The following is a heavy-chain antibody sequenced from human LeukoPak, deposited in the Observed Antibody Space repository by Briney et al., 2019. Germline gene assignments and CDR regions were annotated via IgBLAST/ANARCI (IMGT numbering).Heavy chain of an antibody. CDR1: GGSVSSGSYY. Sequence: PSETLSLTCTVSGGSVSSGSYYWSWIRQPPGKGLEWIGYIYYSGSTNYNPSLKSRVTISVDTSKNQFSLKLSSVTAADTAVYYCARASIAAAGRSIDYWGQGTLVTVSS. V-gene: IGHV4-61*01. CDR3: ARASIAAAGRSIDY. J-gene: IGHJ4*02. CDR2: IYYSGST. D-gene: IGHD6-13*01.